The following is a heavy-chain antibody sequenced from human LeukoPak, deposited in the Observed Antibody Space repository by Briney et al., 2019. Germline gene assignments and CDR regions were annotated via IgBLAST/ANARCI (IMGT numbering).Heavy chain of an antibody. Sequence: GGSLRLSCAASGFTFSSYVMHWVRQAPGKGLEWVAIISYDGSNEYYADSVKGRFTISRDNSKNTLYLQMNSLRAEDTAVYYCARDPDYGDLETGYMDVWGKGTTVTVSS. CDR3: ARDPDYGDLETGYMDV. CDR2: ISYDGSNE. V-gene: IGHV3-30*04. CDR1: GFTFSSYV. D-gene: IGHD4-17*01. J-gene: IGHJ6*03.